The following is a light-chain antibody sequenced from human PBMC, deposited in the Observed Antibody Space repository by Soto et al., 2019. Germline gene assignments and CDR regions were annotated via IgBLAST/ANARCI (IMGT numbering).Light chain of an antibody. CDR2: EVS. CDR3: SSYTSSSTLG. CDR1: TSDVGGYNY. Sequence: QSALTQPASVSGSPGQSITISCTGTTSDVGGYNYVSWYQQHPGKAPKLMIYEVSNRPLGVSNRFSGSKSGNTASLTISGLQAEDEADYYCSSYTSSSTLGFGGGTKVTVL. V-gene: IGLV2-14*01. J-gene: IGLJ3*02.